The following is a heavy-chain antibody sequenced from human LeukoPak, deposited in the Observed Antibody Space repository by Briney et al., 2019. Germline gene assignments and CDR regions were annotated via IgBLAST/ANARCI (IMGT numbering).Heavy chain of an antibody. CDR1: GFTFSSYG. J-gene: IGHJ4*02. CDR2: ISYDGSNK. CDR3: AKDRRRRWELLPYYFDY. D-gene: IGHD1-26*01. Sequence: GGSLRLSCAASGFTFSSYGMHWVRQAPGKGLEWVAVISYDGSNKYYADSVKGRFTISRDNSKNTLYLQMNSLRAEDTAVYYCAKDRRRRWELLPYYFDYWGQGTLVTVSP. V-gene: IGHV3-30*18.